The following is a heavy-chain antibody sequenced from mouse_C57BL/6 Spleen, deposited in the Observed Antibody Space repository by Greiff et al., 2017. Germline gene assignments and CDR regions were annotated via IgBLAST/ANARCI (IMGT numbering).Heavy chain of an antibody. J-gene: IGHJ1*03. CDR1: GYTFTDYE. V-gene: IGHV1-15*01. Sequence: VKLMESGAELVRPGASVTLSCKASGYTFTDYEMHWVKQTPVHGLEWIGAIDPETGGTAYNQKFKGKAILTADKSSSTAYMELRSLTSEDSAVYYCTRWARVWGTGTTVTVSS. CDR2: IDPETGGT. CDR3: TRWARV.